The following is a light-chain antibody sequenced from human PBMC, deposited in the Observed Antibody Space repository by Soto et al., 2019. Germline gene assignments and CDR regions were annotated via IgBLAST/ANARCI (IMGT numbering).Light chain of an antibody. CDR1: NIGGRN. Sequence: SYELTQPLSVSVALGQTATITCGGDNIGGRNVHWYQLNPGQAPVLVIYRDTNRPSGIPERFSGSNSGNTATLAISGDQAGDDADYYCQVWDRSTVVFGGGTKLTVL. V-gene: IGLV3-9*01. J-gene: IGLJ3*02. CDR3: QVWDRSTVV. CDR2: RDT.